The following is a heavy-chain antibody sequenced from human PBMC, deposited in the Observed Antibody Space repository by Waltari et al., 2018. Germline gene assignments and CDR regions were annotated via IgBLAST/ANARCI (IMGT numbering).Heavy chain of an antibody. CDR3: ARLTAAHQGHDY. V-gene: IGHV4-59*01. D-gene: IGHD6-13*01. J-gene: IGHJ4*02. CDR1: GGSSSSYY. CDR2: IYYSGST. Sequence: QVQLQESGPGLVKPSETLALTCTVSGGSSSSYYGSWIRQPPGKGLEWIGYIYYSGSTNSNPSLKSRVTISVDTSKNQFSLKLSSVTAADTAVYYCARLTAAHQGHDYWGQGTLVTVSS.